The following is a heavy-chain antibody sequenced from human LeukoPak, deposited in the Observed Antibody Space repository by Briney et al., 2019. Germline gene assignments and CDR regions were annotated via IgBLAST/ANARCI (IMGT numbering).Heavy chain of an antibody. CDR1: GYTFTSYG. D-gene: IGHD3-3*01. Sequence: GASVTVSCKASGYTFTSYGISWVRQAPGQGLEWMGWISTYNGNTNYARKVQARVSMTTDTSTSTAYMELRSLRSDDTAIYYCARGNYWKYWGQGTLVTVSS. CDR3: ARGNYWKY. CDR2: ISTYNGNT. J-gene: IGHJ4*02. V-gene: IGHV1-18*01.